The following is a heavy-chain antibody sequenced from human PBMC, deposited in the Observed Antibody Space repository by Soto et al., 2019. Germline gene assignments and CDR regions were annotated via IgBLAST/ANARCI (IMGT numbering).Heavy chain of an antibody. J-gene: IGHJ4*02. CDR1: GFTFSDYY. Sequence: QVQLVESGGGLVKPGGSLRLSCAASGFTFSDYYMSWIRQAPGKGLEWVSYIVSSSSYTNYADSVKGRFTISRDNAKNSLCLPMNSLRAEDTAVYYCARESRIVGATGPFDYWGQGTLVTVSS. D-gene: IGHD1-26*01. CDR3: ARESRIVGATGPFDY. V-gene: IGHV3-11*05. CDR2: IVSSSSYT.